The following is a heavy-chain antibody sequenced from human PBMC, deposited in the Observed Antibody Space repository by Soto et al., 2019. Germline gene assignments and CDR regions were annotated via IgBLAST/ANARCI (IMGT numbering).Heavy chain of an antibody. CDR1: GFTFSTYA. J-gene: IGHJ4*02. CDR2: ISSSGDNT. CDR3: AKDSPDPRRIVGATPVDH. V-gene: IGHV3-23*01. D-gene: IGHD1-26*01. Sequence: PGGSLRLSCAASGFTFSTYAMSWARQAPGKGLEWVSTISSSGDNTHYADSVKGRFTTPRDNSKNTLYLQMNSLRAEDTAVYYCAKDSPDPRRIVGATPVDHWGQGTLVTVSS.